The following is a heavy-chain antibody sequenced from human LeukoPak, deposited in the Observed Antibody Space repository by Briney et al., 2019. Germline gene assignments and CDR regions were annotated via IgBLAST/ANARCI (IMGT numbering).Heavy chain of an antibody. CDR3: ARGGTTGFPY. V-gene: IGHV3-53*01. CDR1: GFTVINNY. CDR2: IYSGGTT. D-gene: IGHD2/OR15-2a*01. Sequence: GGSLRLSCAASGFTVINNYMTWVRQAPGKGLEWVSVIYSGGTTHYADSVKGRFTISRDNAKNTLYLQMNSLRAEDTAVYYCARGGTTGFPYWGQGTLVTVSS. J-gene: IGHJ4*02.